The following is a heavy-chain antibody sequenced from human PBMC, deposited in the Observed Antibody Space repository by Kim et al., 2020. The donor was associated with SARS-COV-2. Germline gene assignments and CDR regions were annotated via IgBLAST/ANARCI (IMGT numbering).Heavy chain of an antibody. Sequence: LKSRATISVDTSKNPFSLKLGSVTAADTAVYYCARGHYYDSSGMGEAFDIWGQGTMVTVSS. CDR3: ARGHYYDSSGMGEAFDI. V-gene: IGHV4-34*04. J-gene: IGHJ3*02. D-gene: IGHD3-22*01.